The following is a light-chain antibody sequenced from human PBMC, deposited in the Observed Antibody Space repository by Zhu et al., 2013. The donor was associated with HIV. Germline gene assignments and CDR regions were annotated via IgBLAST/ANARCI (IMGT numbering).Light chain of an antibody. CDR3: QLYEIYWT. CDR2: DAS. J-gene: IGKJ1*01. Sequence: DIQMTQSPSTLSASVGDRVTITCRASQSIGSWLAWYQQKPGKAPKLLIYDASRLESGVPSRFSGSGSGTEFTLTISSLQPDDFATYYCQLYEIYWTFGQGTKVEIK. V-gene: IGKV1-5*01. CDR1: QSIGSW.